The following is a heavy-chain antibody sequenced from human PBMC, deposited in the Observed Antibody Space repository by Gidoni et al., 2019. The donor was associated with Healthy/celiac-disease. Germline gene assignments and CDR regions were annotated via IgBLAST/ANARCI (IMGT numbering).Heavy chain of an antibody. CDR1: GFTFSSYG. D-gene: IGHD4-17*01. CDR2: IWYDGSNK. J-gene: IGHJ6*02. CDR3: ASSAVTSNGGMDV. V-gene: IGHV3-33*01. Sequence: QVQLVESGGGVVKPGRSLRLSCAASGFTFSSYGMHWVRQAPGKGLEWVAVIWYDGSNKYYADSVKGRFTISRDNSKNTLYLQMNSLRAEDTAVYYCASSAVTSNGGMDVWGQGTTVTVSS.